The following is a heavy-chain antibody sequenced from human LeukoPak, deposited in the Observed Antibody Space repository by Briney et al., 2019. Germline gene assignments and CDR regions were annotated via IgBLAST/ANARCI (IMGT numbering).Heavy chain of an antibody. V-gene: IGHV4-59*01. CDR3: ARELIVGATMAFDM. D-gene: IGHD1-26*01. CDR1: GGSISSYF. J-gene: IGHJ3*02. Sequence: SETLSLTCTVSGGSISSYFWSWIRQPPGKGLDLIGYISNSGSTNYNPSLKSRVTILMDTSKKQFSLKLSSVTTADTAVYYCARELIVGATMAFDMWGQGTRVTVSS. CDR2: ISNSGST.